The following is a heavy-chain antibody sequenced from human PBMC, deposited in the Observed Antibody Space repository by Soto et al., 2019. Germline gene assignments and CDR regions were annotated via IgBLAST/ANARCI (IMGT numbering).Heavy chain of an antibody. CDR3: ARRDIVVVTAAPYYYYYGMDV. CDR2: IIPIFGTA. Sequence: GASVKVSCKASGGTFSSYAISWVRQAPGQGLEWMGGIIPIFGTANYAQKFQGRVTITADESTSTAYMELSSLRSEDTAVYYCARRDIVVVTAAPYYYYYGMDVWGQGTTVTVSS. CDR1: GGTFSSYA. D-gene: IGHD2-2*01. V-gene: IGHV1-69*13. J-gene: IGHJ6*02.